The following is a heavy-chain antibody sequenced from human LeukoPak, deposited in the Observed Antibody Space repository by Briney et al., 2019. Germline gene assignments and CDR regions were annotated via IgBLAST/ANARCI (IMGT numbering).Heavy chain of an antibody. CDR2: INWNGGST. D-gene: IGHD2-8*01. J-gene: IGHJ4*02. CDR3: ARVLVGCTNGVCYYFDY. V-gene: IGHV3-20*04. CDR1: GFTFDDYG. Sequence: PGGSLRLSCAACGFTFDDYGMSWVRQAPGKGLEWVSGINWNGGSTGYADSVKGRFTISRDNAKNSLYLQMNSLRAEDTALYYCARVLVGCTNGVCYYFDYWGQGTLVTVSS.